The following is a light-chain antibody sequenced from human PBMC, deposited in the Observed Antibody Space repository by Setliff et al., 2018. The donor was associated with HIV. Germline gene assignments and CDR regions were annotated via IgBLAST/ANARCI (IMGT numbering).Light chain of an antibody. J-gene: IGLJ1*01. CDR3: TSYTSSATYV. CDR1: SSDIGAYNF. CDR2: DVY. V-gene: IGLV2-14*03. Sequence: QSALTQPASVSGSPGQSITFSCTGASSDIGAYNFVSWYQQYPGKAPKLMIYDVYKRPSGVSDRFSGSKSGNTASLTISGLQAEDEADYYCTSYTSSATYVFGTGTKVTLL.